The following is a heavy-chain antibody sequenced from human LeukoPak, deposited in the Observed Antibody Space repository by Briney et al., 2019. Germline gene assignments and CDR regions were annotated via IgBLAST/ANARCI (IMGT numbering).Heavy chain of an antibody. CDR1: GGSISSTRYY. D-gene: IGHD3-10*01. CDR2: IYYSGST. CDR3: ARHGIYYGLGSSYGLPNWFDP. Sequence: SETLSLTCTVSGGSISSTRYYWGWIRQPPGKGLEWIGSIYYSGSTYYNPSLKIRVTMSVGRSKNQFSLKLSSVTAADTAVYYCARHGIYYGLGSSYGLPNWFDPWGQGTLVTVSS. V-gene: IGHV4-39*01. J-gene: IGHJ5*02.